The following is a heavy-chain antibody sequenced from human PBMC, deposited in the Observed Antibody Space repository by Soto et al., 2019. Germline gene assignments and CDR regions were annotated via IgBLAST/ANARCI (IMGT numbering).Heavy chain of an antibody. CDR2: ISYDGSNK. D-gene: IGHD4-4*01. Sequence: GGSLRLSCAASGFTFSSYAMHWVRQAPGKGLEWVAVISYDGSNKYYADSVKGRFTISRDNSKNTLYLQMNSLRAEDTAVYYCAREGNYVWLDPWGQGTLVNVSS. V-gene: IGHV3-30-3*01. CDR3: AREGNYVWLDP. J-gene: IGHJ5*02. CDR1: GFTFSSYA.